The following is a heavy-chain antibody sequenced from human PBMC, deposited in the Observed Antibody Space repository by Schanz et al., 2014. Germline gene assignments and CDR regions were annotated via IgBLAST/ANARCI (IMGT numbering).Heavy chain of an antibody. CDR2: IIPIHGIV. D-gene: IGHD6-13*01. CDR1: GGTFSTYP. Sequence: HVQLVQSGAEVKKPGSSMKVSCKASGGTFSTYPINWLRQAPGQGLEWMGRIIPIHGIVNYAQRFQDRVRITADKSTFTAYMDVSSLRSEDTAVYYCASSGAGYSSSWDFDYWGQGTLVTVSS. CDR3: ASSGAGYSSSWDFDY. V-gene: IGHV1-69*02. J-gene: IGHJ4*02.